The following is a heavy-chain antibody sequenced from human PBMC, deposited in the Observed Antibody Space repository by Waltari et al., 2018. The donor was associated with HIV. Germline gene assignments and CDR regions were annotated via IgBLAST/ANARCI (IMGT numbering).Heavy chain of an antibody. CDR1: GFTFSLYW. Sequence: EVQLVESGGGLVQPGGSLRLSCAASGFTFSLYWMSWVRQAPGKGLGGVANRKQDGSEKHYVDSVKGRFTISRDNAKKSLYLQMNSLRAEDMAVYYCARMGLMMYAIGAFDIWGQGTMVTVSS. CDR2: RKQDGSEK. V-gene: IGHV3-7*01. J-gene: IGHJ3*02. CDR3: ARMGLMMYAIGAFDI. D-gene: IGHD2-8*01.